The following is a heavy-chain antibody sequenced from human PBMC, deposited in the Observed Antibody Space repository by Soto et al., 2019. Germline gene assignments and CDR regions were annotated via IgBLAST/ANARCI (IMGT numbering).Heavy chain of an antibody. CDR1: GGTFSSYA. CDR3: ARAGDGYNGPNYYYYGMDV. Sequence: QVQLVQSGAEVKKPGSSVKVSCKASGGTFSSYAISWVRQAPGQGLEWMGGIIPIFGTANYAQKFQGRVTITADESTSTAYRELSGLRSEDTAVNYCARAGDGYNGPNYYYYGMDVWGQGTTVTVSS. CDR2: IIPIFGTA. J-gene: IGHJ6*02. V-gene: IGHV1-69*12. D-gene: IGHD5-12*01.